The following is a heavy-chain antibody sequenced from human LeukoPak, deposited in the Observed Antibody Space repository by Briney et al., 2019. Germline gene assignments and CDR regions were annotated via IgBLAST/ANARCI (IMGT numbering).Heavy chain of an antibody. CDR2: IIPIFGTA. CDR1: GGTFSSYA. Sequence: ASVKVSCKASGGTFSSYAISWVRQAPGQGLEWMGGIIPIFGTANYAQKFHGRVTITADESTSTAYMELSSLRSEDTAVYYCASEAVWNWFDPWGQGTLVTVSS. D-gene: IGHD2-8*01. J-gene: IGHJ5*02. CDR3: ASEAVWNWFDP. V-gene: IGHV1-69*13.